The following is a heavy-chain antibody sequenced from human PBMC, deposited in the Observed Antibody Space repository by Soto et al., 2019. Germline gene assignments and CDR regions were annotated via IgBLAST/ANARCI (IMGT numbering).Heavy chain of an antibody. D-gene: IGHD6-19*01. CDR1: GGPISSYY. CDR3: ARGSSFWPPRLDY. Sequence: QVQLQESGPGLVKPSETLSLNCTVSGGPISSYYWSWIRQSPGKGLEWMGYIYYSGSTNYNPSLQIRVPISVDTSKNQCSLELSSVTAADTAVYYCARGSSFWPPRLDYWGQGTLVTVSS. V-gene: IGHV4-59*13. CDR2: IYYSGST. J-gene: IGHJ4*02.